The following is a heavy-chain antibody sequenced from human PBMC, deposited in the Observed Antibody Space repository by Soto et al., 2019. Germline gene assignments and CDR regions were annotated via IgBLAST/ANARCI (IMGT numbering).Heavy chain of an antibody. J-gene: IGHJ4*02. CDR1: GFNFRSDA. CDR2: ISGSGGST. V-gene: IGHV3-23*01. D-gene: IGHD6-13*01. Sequence: GGSLRLSWAASGFNFRSDAMSWVRQTPGKGLEWVSAISGSGGSTYYADSVKGRFTISRDNSKNTLYLQMNSLRAEDTAVYYCAKDSATQQLPLYWGQGTLVTVSS. CDR3: AKDSATQQLPLY.